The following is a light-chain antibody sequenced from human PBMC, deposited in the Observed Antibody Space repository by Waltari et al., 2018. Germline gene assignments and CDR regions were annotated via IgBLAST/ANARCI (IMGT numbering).Light chain of an antibody. CDR2: GNN. CDR3: QSYDKSLSGVV. Sequence: QSVLTQPPSVSGAPGQRVTISCTGSSSNIGTGYDVHWYQQLPGTAPKLLIYGNNNRPSGVPDRCSGSKSGTSASLAITGLQAEDEADYYCQSYDKSLSGVVFGGGTKLTVV. J-gene: IGLJ2*01. V-gene: IGLV1-40*01. CDR1: SSNIGTGYD.